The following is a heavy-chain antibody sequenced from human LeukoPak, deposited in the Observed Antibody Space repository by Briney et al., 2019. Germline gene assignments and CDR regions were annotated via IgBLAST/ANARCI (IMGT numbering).Heavy chain of an antibody. CDR3: SSQPAVVDLDL. D-gene: IGHD5-18*01. CDR1: GFTFSSYW. Sequence: SGGSLRLSCAASGFTFSSYWMTWVRQAPGKGLEWVANIKPDGSSKTYVDSVKGRFTISRDNAKNSLYLQMNSLRLEHTAVYYCSSQPAVVDLDLWGQGTLVTVSS. J-gene: IGHJ4*02. CDR2: IKPDGSSK. V-gene: IGHV3-7*01.